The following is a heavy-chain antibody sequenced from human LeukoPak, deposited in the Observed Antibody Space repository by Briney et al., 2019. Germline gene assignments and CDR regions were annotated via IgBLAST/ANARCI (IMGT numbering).Heavy chain of an antibody. CDR1: EFTCSDFW. V-gene: IGHV3-7*01. Sequence: GGSLRLSCVASEFTCSDFWMSWVRQAPGKGLEWVANIKQDGTEKYYVDSVKGRFTVSRDNAKNSLDLQMNSVRAEDTAVYYCVRAIDYGYPGGYWGQGTLVTVSS. CDR2: IKQDGTEK. D-gene: IGHD4-17*01. J-gene: IGHJ4*02. CDR3: VRAIDYGYPGGY.